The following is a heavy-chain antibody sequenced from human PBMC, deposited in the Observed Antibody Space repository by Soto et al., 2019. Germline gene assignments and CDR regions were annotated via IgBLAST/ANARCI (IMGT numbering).Heavy chain of an antibody. CDR3: ARVGASGSYSPPLDY. Sequence: SVKVSCKASGGTFSSYAISWVRQAPGQGLEWMGGIIPIFGTANYAQKFQGRVTITADESTSTAYMELSSLRSEDMAVYYCARVGASGSYSPPLDYWGQGTLVTVSS. J-gene: IGHJ4*02. D-gene: IGHD1-26*01. CDR2: IIPIFGTA. CDR1: GGTFSSYA. V-gene: IGHV1-69*13.